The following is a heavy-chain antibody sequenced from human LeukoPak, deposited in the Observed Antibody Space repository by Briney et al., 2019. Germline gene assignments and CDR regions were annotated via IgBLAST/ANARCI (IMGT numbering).Heavy chain of an antibody. CDR1: GYSISSGYY. CDR2: IYHSGST. CDR3: AREPFGYCSGGSCYSGWFDP. D-gene: IGHD2-15*01. J-gene: IGHJ5*02. Sequence: SETLSLTCTVSGYSISSGYYWGWIRQPPGKGLEWIGSIYHSGSTYYNPSLKSRVTISVDTSKNQFSLKLSSVTAADTAVYYCAREPFGYCSGGSCYSGWFDPWGQGTLVTVSS. V-gene: IGHV4-38-2*02.